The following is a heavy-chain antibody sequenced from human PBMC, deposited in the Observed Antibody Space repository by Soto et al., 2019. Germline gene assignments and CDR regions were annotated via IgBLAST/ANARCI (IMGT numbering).Heavy chain of an antibody. Sequence: QVHLVESGGGVVQPGGSLRLSCRASGFMFKSSGMHWVRQAPGKGLEWVAAISYDGDNKYYADSVKGRFTISRDSPKNTLYLQLNSLRAEDTAVYYCAKNGYSYGSPAWVDPWGQGTLVTVSS. V-gene: IGHV3-30*18. D-gene: IGHD5-18*01. CDR3: AKNGYSYGSPAWVDP. J-gene: IGHJ5*02. CDR1: GFMFKSSG. CDR2: ISYDGDNK.